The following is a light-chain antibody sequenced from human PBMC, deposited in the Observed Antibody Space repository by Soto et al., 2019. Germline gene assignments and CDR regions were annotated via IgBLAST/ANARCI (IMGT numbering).Light chain of an antibody. Sequence: ANQMTQPPSSLSASVGDRVTITCRASQCIRDDLGWYQQKPGKAPKLLIYAASSLQSGVPSRFSGSGSGTDFTLTISSLQPEDFATYYCLQDYNYPWTFGQGTKVDIK. V-gene: IGKV1-6*01. CDR2: AAS. CDR1: QCIRDD. J-gene: IGKJ1*01. CDR3: LQDYNYPWT.